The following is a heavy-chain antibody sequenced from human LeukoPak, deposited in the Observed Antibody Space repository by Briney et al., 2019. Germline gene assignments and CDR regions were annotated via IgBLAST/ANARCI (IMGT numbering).Heavy chain of an antibody. Sequence: PGGSLRLSCAASGFTFSSYAMSWVRQAPGKGLEWVSAISGSGGSTYYADSVKGRFTISRDNSKNTLYLQMNSLRAEDTAVYYCAKPAANYDSSLAAFDIWGQGTMVTVSS. CDR2: ISGSGGST. CDR3: AKPAANYDSSLAAFDI. D-gene: IGHD3-22*01. J-gene: IGHJ3*02. V-gene: IGHV3-23*01. CDR1: GFTFSSYA.